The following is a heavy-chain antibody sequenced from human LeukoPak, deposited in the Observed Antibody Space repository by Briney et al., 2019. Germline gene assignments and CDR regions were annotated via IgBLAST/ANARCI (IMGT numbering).Heavy chain of an antibody. Sequence: GGSLTRSCAASGFTFSDYYMSWNRQAPGKGLEWVSYISSSGSTIYYADSVKGRFTISRDNAKNSLYLQMNSLRAEDTAVYYCARGPMVRGVMVYYYYGMDVWGQGTTVTVSS. CDR1: GFTFSDYY. D-gene: IGHD3-10*01. CDR3: ARGPMVRGVMVYYYYGMDV. V-gene: IGHV3-11*01. CDR2: ISSSGSTI. J-gene: IGHJ6*02.